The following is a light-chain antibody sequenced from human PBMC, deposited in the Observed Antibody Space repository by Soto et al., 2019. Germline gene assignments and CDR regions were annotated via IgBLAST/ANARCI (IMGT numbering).Light chain of an antibody. CDR1: QSVSTN. Sequence: EIVLKQSPATLSLSPGERATLSCRASQSVSTNLAWFQQKPGQTPRLLFNGASTRATGIPARFTGSGSGTEFILTISSLQSEDFAVYYCQQYDSWPPTFGQGTKV. CDR2: GAS. CDR3: QQYDSWPPT. J-gene: IGKJ1*01. V-gene: IGKV3-15*01.